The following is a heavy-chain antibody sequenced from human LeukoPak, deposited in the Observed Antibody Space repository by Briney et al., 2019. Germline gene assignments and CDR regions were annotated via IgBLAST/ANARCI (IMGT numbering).Heavy chain of an antibody. CDR3: ARGRGRYYYVDY. CDR1: GGSISSYY. J-gene: IGHJ4*02. CDR2: INHSGST. V-gene: IGHV4-34*01. D-gene: IGHD3-10*01. Sequence: SETLSLTCTVSGGSISSYYWSWIRQPPGKGLEWIGEINHSGSTNYNPSLKSRVTISVDTSKNQFSLKLSSVTAADTAVYYCARGRGRYYYVDYWGQGTLVTVSS.